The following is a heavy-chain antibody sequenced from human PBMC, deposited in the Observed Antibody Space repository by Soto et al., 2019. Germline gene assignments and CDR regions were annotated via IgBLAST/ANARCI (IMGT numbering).Heavy chain of an antibody. D-gene: IGHD3-22*01. V-gene: IGHV1-69*13. CDR2: IIPIFGTA. CDR3: ARKQSYYYDSSGYFQFDY. CDR1: GGSFSSYA. Sequence: SVRVSCKASGGSFSSYAISWVRQAPGQGLEWMGGIIPIFGTANYAQKFQGRVTITADESTSTAYMELSSLRSEDTAVYYCARKQSYYYDSSGYFQFDYWGQGTLVTVSS. J-gene: IGHJ4*02.